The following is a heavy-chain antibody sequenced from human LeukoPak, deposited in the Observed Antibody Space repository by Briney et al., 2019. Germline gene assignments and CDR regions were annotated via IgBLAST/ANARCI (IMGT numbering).Heavy chain of an antibody. CDR1: GGSISSSSYY. D-gene: IGHD4-17*01. Sequence: PSETLSLTCTVSGGSISSSSYYWGWIRQPPGKGLEWIGSIYYSGSTYYNPSLKSRVTISVDTSKNQFSLKLSSVTAADTAVYYCARFPDYGDYDGYWGQGTLVTVSS. CDR3: ARFPDYGDYDGY. V-gene: IGHV4-39*07. CDR2: IYYSGST. J-gene: IGHJ4*02.